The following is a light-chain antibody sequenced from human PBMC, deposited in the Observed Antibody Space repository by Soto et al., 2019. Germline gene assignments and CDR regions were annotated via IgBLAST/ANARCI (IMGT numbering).Light chain of an antibody. Sequence: EIVMTQSPATLSVSPGERATLSCRASQSVYSNLAWYQQKPGQPPRLLMYGASTRAPGFPARFSGSGSGTDFTLTISSLQSEDFAVYYCQQYDNWPWTFGQGTKVDIK. J-gene: IGKJ1*01. CDR2: GAS. CDR1: QSVYSN. CDR3: QQYDNWPWT. V-gene: IGKV3-15*01.